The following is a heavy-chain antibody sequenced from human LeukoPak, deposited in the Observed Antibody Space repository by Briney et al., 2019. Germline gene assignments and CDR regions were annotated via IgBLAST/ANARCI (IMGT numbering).Heavy chain of an antibody. CDR2: ISSSSNTI. Sequence: PGGSLRLSCAASGFTFRSYEMNWVRQAPGKGLEWVSYISSSSNTIYYADSVKGRFTISRDNAKNSLYLQMNSLRDEDTAVFYCARGRLADYWGQGTLVTVSS. D-gene: IGHD6-19*01. V-gene: IGHV3-48*02. J-gene: IGHJ4*02. CDR3: ARGRLADY. CDR1: GFTFRSYE.